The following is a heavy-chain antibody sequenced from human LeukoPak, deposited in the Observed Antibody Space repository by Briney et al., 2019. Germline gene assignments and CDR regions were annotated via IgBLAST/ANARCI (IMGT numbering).Heavy chain of an antibody. CDR2: ISAYNGNT. D-gene: IGHD3-22*01. Sequence: ASVKVSCKASGYTFTSYGISWVSQATGQGLEWMGWISAYNGNTNYAQNLQGRVTMTTETSTSTAYMDLRSLRSDDTAVYYCARPLYYDSTGYHQYYFDHWGQGTLVTVSS. CDR3: ARPLYYDSTGYHQYYFDH. CDR1: GYTFTSYG. J-gene: IGHJ4*02. V-gene: IGHV1-18*01.